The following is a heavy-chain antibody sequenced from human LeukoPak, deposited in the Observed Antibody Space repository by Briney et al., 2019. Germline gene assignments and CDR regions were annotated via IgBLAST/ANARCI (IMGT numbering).Heavy chain of an antibody. D-gene: IGHD6-13*01. CDR3: ARGDSSSWYPPSDYFDY. V-gene: IGHV3-21*01. CDR2: ISSSSNYI. CDR1: GFTFSSYN. J-gene: IGHJ4*02. Sequence: PGGSLRLSCAASGFTFSSYNMNWVRQAPGKGLEWVSSISSSSNYIYYADSVKGRFTISRDNSKNTLYLQMNSLRAEDTAVYYCARGDSSSWYPPSDYFDYWGQGTLVTVSS.